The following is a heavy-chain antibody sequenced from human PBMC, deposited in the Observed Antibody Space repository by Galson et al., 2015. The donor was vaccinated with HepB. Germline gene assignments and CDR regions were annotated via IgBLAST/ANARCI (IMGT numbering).Heavy chain of an antibody. CDR3: ARGPGFTMVRGKYFQH. V-gene: IGHV4-34*01. D-gene: IGHD3-10*01. CDR2: INHSGST. Sequence: LSLTCAVYGGSFSGYYWSWIRQPPGKGLEWIGEINHSGSTNYNPSLKSRVTISVDTSKNQFSLRLSSVTAADTTVYYCARGPGFTMVRGKYFQHWGQGTLVTVSS. J-gene: IGHJ1*01. CDR1: GGSFSGYY.